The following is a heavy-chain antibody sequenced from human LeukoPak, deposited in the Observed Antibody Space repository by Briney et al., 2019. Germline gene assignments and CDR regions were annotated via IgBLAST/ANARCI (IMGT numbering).Heavy chain of an antibody. CDR1: VYTFIDYY. D-gene: IGHD6-13*01. CDR3: ARRLSTWSEGWFDP. Sequence: ASVNVSCKASVYTFIDYYIHWVRQAPGQGLEWMGWIDPNSGGPHYTQKFRGRVTMTRDTSISTAYMELSGLTSDDTAVYYCARRLSTWSEGWFDPWGQGTLVTVSS. CDR2: IDPNSGGP. V-gene: IGHV1-2*02. J-gene: IGHJ5*02.